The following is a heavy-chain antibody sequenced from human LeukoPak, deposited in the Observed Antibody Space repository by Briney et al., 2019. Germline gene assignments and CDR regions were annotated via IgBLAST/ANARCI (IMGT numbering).Heavy chain of an antibody. D-gene: IGHD2-2*01. CDR1: GFTFSNYA. CDR2: ISYDGTNK. J-gene: IGHJ6*02. V-gene: IGHV3-30-3*01. Sequence: GGSLRLSCAASGFTFSNYAIHWVRQAPGKGLEWVTIISYDGTNKYYADSVKGRFTISGDNSKNTLYLQMNSLRAEDTAVYYCARSYCDSTSCYGGSGMDVWGQGTTVTVSS. CDR3: ARSYCDSTSCYGGSGMDV.